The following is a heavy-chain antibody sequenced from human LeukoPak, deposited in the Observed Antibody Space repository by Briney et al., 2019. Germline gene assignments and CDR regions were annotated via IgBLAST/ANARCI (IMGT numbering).Heavy chain of an antibody. CDR2: IYHSGST. V-gene: IGHV4-4*02. CDR3: ASRKLGNDY. CDR1: GGSISSSNW. Sequence: SETLTLTCAVSGGSISSSNWWRWVRQPPGKGLEWIGEIYHSGSTNYNPSLKSRFTISADTSQNQFSLKLSSVTAAATAVYYCASRKLGNDYWGQGTLVTVSS. D-gene: IGHD7-27*01. J-gene: IGHJ4*02.